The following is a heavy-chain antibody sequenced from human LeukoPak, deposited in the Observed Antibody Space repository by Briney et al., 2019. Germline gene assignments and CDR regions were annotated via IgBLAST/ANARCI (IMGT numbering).Heavy chain of an antibody. D-gene: IGHD1/OR15-1a*01. CDR2: IYYNGYT. V-gene: IGHV4-59*01. J-gene: IGHJ4*02. CDR1: GGSFSGYY. CDR3: ARDRHWTNDWVFDY. Sequence: SETLSLTCAVYGGSFSGYYWSWIRQPPGKGLEWIGYIYYNGYTDYNPSLKSRVTISLHTSKNQFSLNLSSVTAADTAVYYCARDRHWTNDWVFDYWGQGTLVTVSS.